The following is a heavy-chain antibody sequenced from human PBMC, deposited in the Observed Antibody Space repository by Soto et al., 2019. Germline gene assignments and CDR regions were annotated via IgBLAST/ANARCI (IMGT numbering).Heavy chain of an antibody. J-gene: IGHJ5*02. CDR2: IIPILGIA. Sequence: ASVKVSCKASGGTFSSYTISWVRQAPGQGLEWMGRIIPILGIANYAQKFQGRVTITADKSTSTAYMELSSLRSEDTAVYYCARGYCSSTSCPLGIFDPWGQGTLVTVSS. V-gene: IGHV1-69*02. CDR1: GGTFSSYT. CDR3: ARGYCSSTSCPLGIFDP. D-gene: IGHD2-2*01.